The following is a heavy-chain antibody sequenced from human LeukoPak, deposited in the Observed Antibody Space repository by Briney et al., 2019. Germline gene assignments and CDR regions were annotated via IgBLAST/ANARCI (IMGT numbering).Heavy chain of an antibody. CDR2: ISSNGGNT. V-gene: IGHV3-64*01. D-gene: IGHD1-26*01. J-gene: IGHJ5*02. CDR1: GFTFSSYA. CDR3: ARELGLYWFDP. Sequence: GGSLRLSCAASGFTFSSYAMHWVRQAPGKGLEYVSAISSNGGNTYYANSVKGRFTISRDNSKNTLYPQMGSLRAEDMAVYYCARELGLYWFDPWGQGTLVTVSS.